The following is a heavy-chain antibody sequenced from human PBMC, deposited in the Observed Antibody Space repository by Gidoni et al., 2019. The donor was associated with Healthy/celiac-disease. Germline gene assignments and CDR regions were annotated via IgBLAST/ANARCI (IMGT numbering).Heavy chain of an antibody. J-gene: IGHJ3*02. CDR2: MNPNSGNT. CDR3: ARGKRKVPGSSGYSAFDI. D-gene: IGHD3-22*01. CDR1: GYTFTSYD. Sequence: QVQLVQSGAEVKKPGASVKVSCKASGYTFTSYDINWVRQATGQGLEWMGWMNPNSGNTGYAQKFQGRVTMTRNTSISTAYMELSSLRSEDTAVYYCARGKRKVPGSSGYSAFDIWGQGTMVTVSS. V-gene: IGHV1-8*01.